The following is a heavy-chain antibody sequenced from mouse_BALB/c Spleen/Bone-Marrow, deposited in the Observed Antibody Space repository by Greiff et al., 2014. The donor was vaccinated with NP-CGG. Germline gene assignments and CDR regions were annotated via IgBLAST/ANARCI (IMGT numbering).Heavy chain of an antibody. CDR1: GYTFTSYW. J-gene: IGHJ1*01. V-gene: IGHV1S127*01. D-gene: IGHD2-4*01. Sequence: VQLQQSGAELVKPGASVKMSCKASGYTFTSYWMHWVKQRPGQGLEWIGVIDPSDSYTSYNQKFKGKATLTVDTSSSTAYMQLSSLTSEDSAVCYCTRGDYDWYFDVWGAGTTVTVSS. CDR2: IDPSDSYT. CDR3: TRGDYDWYFDV.